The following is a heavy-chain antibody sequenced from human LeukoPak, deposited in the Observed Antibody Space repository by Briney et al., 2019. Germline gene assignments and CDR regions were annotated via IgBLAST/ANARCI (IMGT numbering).Heavy chain of an antibody. V-gene: IGHV3-9*01. D-gene: IGHD3-10*01. Sequence: PGRSLRLSCAASGFTFDDYAMHWVRQAPGKGLEWVSGISWNSGSIGYADSVKGRFTISRDNAKNSLYLQMNGLRAEDTALYYCAKGQGVMDVWGQGTTVTVSS. CDR3: AKGQGVMDV. CDR2: ISWNSGSI. CDR1: GFTFDDYA. J-gene: IGHJ6*02.